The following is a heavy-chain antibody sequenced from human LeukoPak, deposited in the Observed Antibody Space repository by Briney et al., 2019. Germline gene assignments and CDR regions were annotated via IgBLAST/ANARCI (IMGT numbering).Heavy chain of an antibody. D-gene: IGHD5-18*01. V-gene: IGHV4-30-4*01. CDR3: ASGYSYGYDRYYFDY. CDR1: GGSISSGDFS. CDR2: IYYSGST. J-gene: IGHJ4*02. Sequence: SETLSLTCTVSGGSISSGDFSWSWIRQPPGKGLEWIGYIYYSGSTYYNPSLKSRVTISVDTSKNQFSLKLSSVTAADTAVYYCASGYSYGYDRYYFDYWGQGTLVTVSS.